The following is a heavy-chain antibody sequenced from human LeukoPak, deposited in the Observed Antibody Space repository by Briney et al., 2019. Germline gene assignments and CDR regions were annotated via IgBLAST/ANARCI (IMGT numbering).Heavy chain of an antibody. D-gene: IGHD4-17*01. V-gene: IGHV4-4*09. CDR3: AKTTRYGDYDSYYYYCMDV. CDR1: GGSISSYY. CDR2: IYTSGST. J-gene: IGHJ6*03. Sequence: SETLSLTCTVSGGSISSYYWSWIRQPPGKGLEWIGYIYTSGSTNYNPSLKSRVTVSVDTSKNQFSLKLSSVTAADTAVYYCAKTTRYGDYDSYYYYCMDVWGKGTTVTVSS.